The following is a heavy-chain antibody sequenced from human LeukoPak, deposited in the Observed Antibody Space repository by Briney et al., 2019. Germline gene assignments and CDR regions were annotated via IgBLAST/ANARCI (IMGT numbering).Heavy chain of an antibody. V-gene: IGHV4-59*01. CDR2: IFLSGST. D-gene: IGHD3-10*01. CDR1: GSSISSYY. J-gene: IGHJ4*02. Sequence: SETLSLTCTVSGSSISSYYWSWIRQPPGKGLERIGYIFLSGSTKYNPSLQSRVTISIDTSKSQFSLRLNSVTAADTAVYYCARTEYYFDHWGRGTLVTVSS. CDR3: ARTEYYFDH.